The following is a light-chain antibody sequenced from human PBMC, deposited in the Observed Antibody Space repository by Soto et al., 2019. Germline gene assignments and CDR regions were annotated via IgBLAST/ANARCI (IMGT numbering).Light chain of an antibody. V-gene: IGKV1-5*03. CDR3: QQYSISYRT. CDR2: KAS. Sequence: DIQMTQSPSTLSASVGDRVTITCRASQSISTWLAWYPQKPGEAPNLLIYKASTLRSGVPSRFSGSGSGTEFTLTISSLQADDFATYYCQQYSISYRTFGPVTKVELK. J-gene: IGKJ1*01. CDR1: QSISTW.